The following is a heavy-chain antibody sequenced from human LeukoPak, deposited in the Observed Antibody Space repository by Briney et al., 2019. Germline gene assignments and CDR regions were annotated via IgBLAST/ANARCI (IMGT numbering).Heavy chain of an antibody. CDR2: TRFDGSIK. CDR1: GFIFSDYG. D-gene: IGHD1-1*01. V-gene: IGHV3-33*01. CDR3: ARWGGTRQYYFDY. J-gene: IGHJ4*02. Sequence: PGRSLSPSCAVSGFIFSDYGFHWVRQAPGKGLEWVAVTRFDGSIKQYADSVKGRFTISRDDSKNTLYLQMNSLKSEDTAVYYCARWGGTRQYYFDYWGRGTLVTVSS.